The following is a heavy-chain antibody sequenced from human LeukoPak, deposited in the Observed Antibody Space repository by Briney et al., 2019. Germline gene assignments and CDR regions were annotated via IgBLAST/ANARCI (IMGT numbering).Heavy chain of an antibody. D-gene: IGHD3-22*01. J-gene: IGHJ3*02. CDR3: TTNPYDRSGYHI. V-gene: IGHV3-15*01. CDR1: GFTFSNYA. Sequence: PGGSLRLSCAASGFTFSNYAINWVRQAPGEGLEWVGRIKSNTDGGTTDYAAPVKGRFTISRDDSKNTLYLQMNSLKTEDTAVYYCTTNPYDRSGYHIWGQGTMVTVSS. CDR2: IKSNTDGGTT.